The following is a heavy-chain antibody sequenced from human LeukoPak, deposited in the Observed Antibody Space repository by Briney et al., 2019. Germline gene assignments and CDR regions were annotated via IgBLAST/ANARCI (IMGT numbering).Heavy chain of an antibody. Sequence: ASVKVSCKASGYSFTGNYMHWVRQAPGQGLEWMGWINPNSGGTNYAQKFQGRVTMTRDTSISTAYMELSRLRSDDTAVYYCAREGSRIPYYYYYMDVWGKGTTVTVSS. CDR1: GYSFTGNY. D-gene: IGHD2-21*01. CDR2: INPNSGGT. CDR3: AREGSRIPYYYYYMDV. J-gene: IGHJ6*03. V-gene: IGHV1-2*02.